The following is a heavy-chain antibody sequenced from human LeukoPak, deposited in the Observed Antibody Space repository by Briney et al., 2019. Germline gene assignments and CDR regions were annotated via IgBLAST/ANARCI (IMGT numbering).Heavy chain of an antibody. Sequence: GASVKVSCKASGYTFTNFGINWVRQAPGQGLEWMGWISANNGNTDYAQTFQGRVTMTTDTSTSTVYMELRSLRSEDTAVYYCARAYSNSSPFDYWGQGTLVTVSS. CDR1: GYTFTNFG. J-gene: IGHJ4*02. D-gene: IGHD6-6*01. V-gene: IGHV1-18*01. CDR2: ISANNGNT. CDR3: ARAYSNSSPFDY.